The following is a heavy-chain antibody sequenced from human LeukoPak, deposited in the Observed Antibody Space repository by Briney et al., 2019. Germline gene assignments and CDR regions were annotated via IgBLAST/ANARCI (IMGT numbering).Heavy chain of an antibody. J-gene: IGHJ5*02. CDR1: GYSISNGRYY. Sequence: SQILSLTRTVSGYSISNGRYYWIWIRQPPGKGLEWIGYIHQSGDTYSNPSLGSRVTVSADRSNNQFSLRVSSVTAADTAVYYCARMLAARPDDDRWGQGTLVTVSS. D-gene: IGHD6-6*01. V-gene: IGHV4-30-2*01. CDR2: IHQSGDT. CDR3: ARMLAARPDDDR.